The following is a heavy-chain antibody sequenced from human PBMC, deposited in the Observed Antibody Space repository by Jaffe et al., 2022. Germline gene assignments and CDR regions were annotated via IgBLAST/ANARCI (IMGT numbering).Heavy chain of an antibody. Sequence: QVQLQQWGAGLLKPSETLSLTCAVYGGSFSGYYWSWIRQPPGKGLEWIGEINHSGSTNYNPSLKSRVTISVDTSKNQFSLKLSSVTAADTAVYYCARGPSTYYYDSSGYLQGYFDYWGQGTLVTVSS. CDR2: INHSGST. V-gene: IGHV4-34*01. CDR1: GGSFSGYY. J-gene: IGHJ4*02. CDR3: ARGPSTYYYDSSGYLQGYFDY. D-gene: IGHD3-22*01.